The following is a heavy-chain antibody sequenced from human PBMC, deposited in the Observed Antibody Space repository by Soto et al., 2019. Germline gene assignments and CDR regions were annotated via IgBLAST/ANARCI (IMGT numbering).Heavy chain of an antibody. D-gene: IGHD2-2*01. CDR1: GGSISSSSYY. CDR2: IYYSGST. V-gene: IGHV4-39*01. Sequence: QLQLQESGPGLVKPSETLSLTCTVSGGSISSSSYYWGWIRQPPGKGLEWIGSIYYSGSTYYNPSLKCRVTISVDTSKNQFSLKLSSVTAADTAVYYCARRDIVVVPAAIYNWFDPWGQGTLVTVSS. J-gene: IGHJ5*02. CDR3: ARRDIVVVPAAIYNWFDP.